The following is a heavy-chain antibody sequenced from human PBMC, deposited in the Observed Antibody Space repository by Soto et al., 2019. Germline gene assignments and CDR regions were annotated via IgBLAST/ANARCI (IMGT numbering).Heavy chain of an antibody. V-gene: IGHV1-3*01. CDR2: INAVNGNT. J-gene: IGHJ5*02. D-gene: IGHD6-19*01. CDR1: GYTFTSYA. Sequence: ASVKVSCKASGYTFTSYAMHWVRQAPGQRLEWMGWINAVNGNTKYSQKFQGRVTITRDTSASTAYMELSSLRSEDTAVYYCARRYSSSYSSGWHNWFDPWGQGTLVTVSS. CDR3: ARRYSSSYSSGWHNWFDP.